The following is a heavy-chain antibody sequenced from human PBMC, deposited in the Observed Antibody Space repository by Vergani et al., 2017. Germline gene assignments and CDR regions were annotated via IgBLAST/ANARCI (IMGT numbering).Heavy chain of an antibody. J-gene: IGHJ4*02. D-gene: IGHD3-9*01. CDR2: INPSGGHT. V-gene: IGHV1-46*03. CDR1: GYTFSTYY. Sequence: QVQVVQSGAEVKKSGASVKVSCKTSGYTFSTYYMHWVRQAPGQGLEWMGIINPSGGHTNYAQKFQGRVTMTRDTSTSTVYMELSRLRSEDTAINYCARGDYCILTGYRYWGQGTLVTVSA. CDR3: ARGDYCILTGYRY.